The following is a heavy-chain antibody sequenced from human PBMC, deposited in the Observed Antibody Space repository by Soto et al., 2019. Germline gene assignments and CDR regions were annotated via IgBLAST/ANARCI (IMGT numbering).Heavy chain of an antibody. CDR1: GYTFTGYY. CDR3: ARDTGRYYFDY. J-gene: IGHJ4*02. V-gene: IGHV1-2*04. Sequence: GASVKVSCKASGYTFTGYYMHWVRQAPGQGLEWMGWINPNSGGTNYAQKFQGWVTMTRDTSISTAYMELSRLGSDDTAVYYCARDTGRYYFDYWGQGTLVTVSS. CDR2: INPNSGGT.